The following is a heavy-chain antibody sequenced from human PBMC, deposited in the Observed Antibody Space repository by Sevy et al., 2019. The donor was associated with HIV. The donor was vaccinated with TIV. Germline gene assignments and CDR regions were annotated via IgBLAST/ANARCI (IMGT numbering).Heavy chain of an antibody. V-gene: IGHV1-2*04. Sequence: ASVKVSCKASGYTFTGYYMHWVRQAPGQGLEWMGWINPNSGGTNYAQKFQGWVTMTGDTSISTAYMELSRLRSDDTAVYYCARGRLEPHFYYYYMDVWGKGTTVTVSS. D-gene: IGHD3-3*02. CDR2: INPNSGGT. CDR1: GYTFTGYY. CDR3: ARGRLEPHFYYYYMDV. J-gene: IGHJ6*03.